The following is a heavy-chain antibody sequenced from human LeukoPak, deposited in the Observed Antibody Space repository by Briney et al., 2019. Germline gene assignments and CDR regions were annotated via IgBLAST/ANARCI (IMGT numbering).Heavy chain of an antibody. CDR3: ARGGTYNVLDY. J-gene: IGHJ4*02. CDR2: IYYSGDT. V-gene: IGHV4-61*01. Sequence: SETLSLTCTVSGGSVSTGRYYWSWIRQPPGKGLEWIGYIYYSGDTNYNPSLKSRVTISVDTSTNQFFLKLTPVTAADTAVYYCARGGTYNVLDYWGQGTRVTVSS. CDR1: GGSVSTGRYY. D-gene: IGHD1-26*01.